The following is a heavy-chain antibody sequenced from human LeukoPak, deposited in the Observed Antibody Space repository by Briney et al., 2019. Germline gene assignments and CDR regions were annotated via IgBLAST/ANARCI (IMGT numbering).Heavy chain of an antibody. CDR3: ARERFSSSSPGYYFDY. CDR1: GFTVGSNY. Sequence: GGSLRLSCAASGFTVGSNYMSWVRQAPGKGLEWVSVIYSGGSTYYADSVKGRFTISRDNSKNTLYLQMNSLRAEDTAVYYCARERFSSSSPGYYFDYWGQGTLVTVSS. D-gene: IGHD6-6*01. CDR2: IYSGGST. V-gene: IGHV3-53*01. J-gene: IGHJ4*02.